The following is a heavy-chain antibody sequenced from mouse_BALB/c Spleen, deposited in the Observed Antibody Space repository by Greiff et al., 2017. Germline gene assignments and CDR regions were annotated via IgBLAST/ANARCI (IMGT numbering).Heavy chain of an antibody. Sequence: QVQLQQSGAELMKPGASVKISCKATGYTFSSYWIEWVKQRPGHGLEWIGEILPGSGSTNYNEKFKGKATFTADTSSNTAYMQLSSLTSEDSAVYYCARTAMITTAWFAYWGLGTLVTVSA. CDR3: ARTAMITTAWFAY. V-gene: IGHV1-9*01. CDR2: ILPGSGST. D-gene: IGHD2-4*01. CDR1: GYTFSSYW. J-gene: IGHJ3*01.